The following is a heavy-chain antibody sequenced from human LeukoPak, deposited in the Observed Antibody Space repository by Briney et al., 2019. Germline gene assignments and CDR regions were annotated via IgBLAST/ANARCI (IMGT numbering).Heavy chain of an antibody. CDR1: GFTFSSYE. CDR2: ISSSGSTI. D-gene: IGHD1-26*01. Sequence: GGSLRLSCAASGFTFSSYEMNWVRQAPGKGLEWVSYISSSGSTIYYADSVKGRFTISRDNAKNSLYLQMNSLRAEDTAVYYCASRRGSYWGFDYWGQGTLVTVSS. V-gene: IGHV3-48*03. J-gene: IGHJ4*02. CDR3: ASRRGSYWGFDY.